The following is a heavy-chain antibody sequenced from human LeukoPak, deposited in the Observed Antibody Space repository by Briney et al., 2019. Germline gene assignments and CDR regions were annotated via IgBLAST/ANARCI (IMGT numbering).Heavy chain of an antibody. CDR2: INPSGGST. D-gene: IGHD5-18*01. CDR1: GYTFTSYY. Sequence: GASVKVSCKASGYTFTSYYMHWVRQAPGQGLEWMGIINPSGGSTSYAQKFQGRVTMTRDMSTSTVYMELSSLRSEDTAVYYCAREGYSHAHGPYYYMDVWRKGTTVTVS. V-gene: IGHV1-46*01. J-gene: IGHJ6*03. CDR3: AREGYSHAHGPYYYMDV.